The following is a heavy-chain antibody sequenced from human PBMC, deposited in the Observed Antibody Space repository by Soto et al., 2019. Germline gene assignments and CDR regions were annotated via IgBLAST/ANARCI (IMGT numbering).Heavy chain of an antibody. V-gene: IGHV1-69*02. D-gene: IGHD1-26*01. J-gene: IGHJ4*02. CDR2: IIPILGIA. Sequence: QVQLVQSGAEVKKPGSSVKVSCKASGGTFSSYTISWVRQAPGQGLEWMGRIIPILGIANYAQKFQGRVTITAEKSMSTAYMELSSMTSEQTAVYYCARVTNYYRSLFDQWGQGTLVTVSS. CDR1: GGTFSSYT. CDR3: ARVTNYYRSLFDQ.